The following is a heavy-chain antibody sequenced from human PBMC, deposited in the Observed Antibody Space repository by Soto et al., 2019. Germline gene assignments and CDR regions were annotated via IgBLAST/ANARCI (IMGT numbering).Heavy chain of an antibody. Sequence: EVHLVESGGGLVKPGGSLRLSCAVSGFTFSSCTMNWVRQAPGKGLEWVSSISPSTSHIYYTDSVKGRFTISRDNANHSLFLQMNSLRAEDTAVYYCSGCSGGACHRNYGMDVWGQGTTVTVSS. CDR1: GFTFSSCT. V-gene: IGHV3-21*01. D-gene: IGHD2-15*01. CDR2: ISPSTSHI. J-gene: IGHJ6*02. CDR3: SGCSGGACHRNYGMDV.